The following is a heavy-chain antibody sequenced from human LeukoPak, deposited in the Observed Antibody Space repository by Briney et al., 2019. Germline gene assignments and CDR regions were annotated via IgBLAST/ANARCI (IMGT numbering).Heavy chain of an antibody. CDR2: IKPDGSER. CDR1: GLTFSRYW. CDR3: AREDPYYYYGMDV. J-gene: IGHJ6*04. V-gene: IGHV3-7*03. Sequence: GGSLRLSCVASGLTFSRYWMTWVRQAPGKGLEWVANIKPDGSERYYVDSVKGRFTISRDNANNSLYLQMNSLRAEDTAVYYCAREDPYYYYGMDVWGKETTVTVSS.